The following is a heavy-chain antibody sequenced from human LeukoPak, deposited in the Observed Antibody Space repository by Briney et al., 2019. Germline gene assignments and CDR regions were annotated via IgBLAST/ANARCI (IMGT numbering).Heavy chain of an antibody. D-gene: IGHD3-22*01. CDR2: IIPIFGTA. CDR3: ATGITMIVGSLDY. Sequence: ASVKVSCKASGYTFTSYGISWVRQAPGQGLEWMGGIIPIFGTANYAQKFQGRVTITTDESTSTAYMELRSLRSDDTAVYYCATGITMIVGSLDYWGQGTLVTVSS. J-gene: IGHJ4*02. V-gene: IGHV1-69*05. CDR1: GYTFTSYG.